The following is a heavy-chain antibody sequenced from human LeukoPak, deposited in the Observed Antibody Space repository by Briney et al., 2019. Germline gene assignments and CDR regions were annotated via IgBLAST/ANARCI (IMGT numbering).Heavy chain of an antibody. CDR1: GYTFTDYF. Sequence: GASVKVSCKISGYTFTDYFIHWVRQAPGQGLEWMGWTSPKSGDRKCTQKFQGRVTMTRDTSISTAYMELDRLTFDDTAVYCCARDNYGTLDYWGQGSLVTVSS. J-gene: IGHJ4*02. CDR2: TSPKSGDR. D-gene: IGHD4-17*01. V-gene: IGHV1-2*02. CDR3: ARDNYGTLDY.